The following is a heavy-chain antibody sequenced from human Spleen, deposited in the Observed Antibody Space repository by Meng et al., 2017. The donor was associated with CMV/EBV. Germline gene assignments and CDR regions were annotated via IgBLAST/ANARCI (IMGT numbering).Heavy chain of an antibody. CDR3: AKSVLGHGGNGDFDY. V-gene: IGHV4-34*01. CDR1: GGSFSEYH. Sequence: YGGSFSEYHWNWIRQSPGKGLEWIGEINHRGSTNYNPSLKSRIVMSVDTSKNHFSLELTSVTAADTAVYYCAKSVLGHGGNGDFDYWGQGTLVTVSS. J-gene: IGHJ4*02. CDR2: INHRGST. D-gene: IGHD4-23*01.